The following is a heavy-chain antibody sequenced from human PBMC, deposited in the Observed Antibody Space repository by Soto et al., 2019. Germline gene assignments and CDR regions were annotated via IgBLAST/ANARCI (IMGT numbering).Heavy chain of an antibody. D-gene: IGHD3-10*01. CDR2: INHSGST. J-gene: IGHJ5*02. V-gene: IGHV4-34*01. CDR3: ARAAHGVRGVIIS. Sequence: SETQSLTCAVYGGPFSDYYWSWIRQPPGKGLEWIGEINHSGSTNYNLSLKSRVTISVGTSKNQFSLILSSVTAADTAVYYCARAAHGVRGVIISWGQGTLVTVSS. CDR1: GGPFSDYY.